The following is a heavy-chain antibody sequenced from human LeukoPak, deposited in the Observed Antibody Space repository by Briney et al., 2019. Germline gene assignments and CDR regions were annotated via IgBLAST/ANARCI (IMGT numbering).Heavy chain of an antibody. V-gene: IGHV3-21*01. CDR1: GFTFSSDS. Sequence: GGSLRLSCAASGFTFSSDSMNWVRESPGTGLEWFSSISSSSSYIYYADSVKGRFTISRDNAKNSLYLQMNSLRAEDTAVYYCARDSVVVPAAIPEVFDYWGQGTLVTVSS. D-gene: IGHD2-2*02. J-gene: IGHJ4*02. CDR2: ISSSSSYI. CDR3: ARDSVVVPAAIPEVFDY.